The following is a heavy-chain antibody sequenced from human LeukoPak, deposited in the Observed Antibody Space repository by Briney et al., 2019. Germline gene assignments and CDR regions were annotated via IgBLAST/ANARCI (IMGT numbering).Heavy chain of an antibody. Sequence: SETLSLTCTVSGGSISSSNYFWAWIRQPPGKGLEWIGSIYYGESPYYNPSLKSRVTISVDTSKNQFSLKLSSVTAADTAVYYCARTSLRLLWFGGNWFDPWGQGTLVTVSS. CDR3: ARTSLRLLWFGGNWFDP. CDR2: IYYGESP. J-gene: IGHJ5*02. V-gene: IGHV4-39*07. CDR1: GGSISSSNYF. D-gene: IGHD3-10*01.